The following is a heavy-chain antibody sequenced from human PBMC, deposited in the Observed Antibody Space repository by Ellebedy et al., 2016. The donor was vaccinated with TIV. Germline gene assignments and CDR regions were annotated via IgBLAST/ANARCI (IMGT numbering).Heavy chain of an antibody. CDR2: ISAYDGAT. Sequence: AASVKVSCKTSGYTFTTYAIRWVRQAPGQGLKYMGWISAYDGATNNAQSFQGRVTLTTDTSTSTAYVELRGLTSDDTAVYYCARDRYWGQGTLVTVSS. V-gene: IGHV1-18*01. CDR1: GYTFTTYA. J-gene: IGHJ4*02. CDR3: ARDRY.